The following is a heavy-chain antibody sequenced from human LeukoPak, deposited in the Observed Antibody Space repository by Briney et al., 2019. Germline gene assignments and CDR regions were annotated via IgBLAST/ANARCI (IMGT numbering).Heavy chain of an antibody. CDR3: ARADCSSTNCYTMGY. CDR2: INHSGST. CDR1: GGSFSGYY. V-gene: IGHV4-34*01. Sequence: SETLSLTCAVYGGSFSGYYWSWIRQPPGKGLEWIGEINHSGSTNYNPSLKSRVTISVDTSKNQFSLQLSSMTAADTAVYYCARADCSSTNCYTMGYWGQGTLVTVSS. D-gene: IGHD2-2*02. J-gene: IGHJ4*02.